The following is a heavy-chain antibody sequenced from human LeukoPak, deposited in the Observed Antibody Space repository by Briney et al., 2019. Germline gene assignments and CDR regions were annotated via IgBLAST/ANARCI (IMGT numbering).Heavy chain of an antibody. Sequence: GGSLRLSCAASGFTFGSYGMHWVRQAPGKGLEWVAFIRHDGNNKYYVGSVKGRFTLSRDNSKNTLDLQMDSLRVEDTAVYYCAKDQPGDTSFDYWGQGTLVTVSS. D-gene: IGHD1-14*01. CDR3: AKDQPGDTSFDY. CDR2: IRHDGNNK. CDR1: GFTFGSYG. J-gene: IGHJ4*02. V-gene: IGHV3-30*02.